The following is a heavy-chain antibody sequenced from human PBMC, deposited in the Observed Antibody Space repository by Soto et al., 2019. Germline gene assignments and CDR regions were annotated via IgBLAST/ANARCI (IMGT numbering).Heavy chain of an antibody. J-gene: IGHJ5*02. D-gene: IGHD3-16*02. V-gene: IGHV3-23*01. CDR2: ISTSGGRP. CDR3: AKDPGRYDYVWGTYRYIDP. CDR1: GITFSNYA. Sequence: EVQLLESGGGLVQPGGSLRLSCTASGITFSNYAMSWVRQAPRKGLEWVSSISTSGGRPYYADSVKGRFTISRDNSKTPLYLQMNSLRVEDTAVYYCAKDPGRYDYVWGTYRYIDPWGQGTLVTVSS.